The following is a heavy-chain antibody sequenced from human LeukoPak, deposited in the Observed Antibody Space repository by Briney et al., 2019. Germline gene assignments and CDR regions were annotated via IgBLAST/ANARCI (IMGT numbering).Heavy chain of an antibody. J-gene: IGHJ4*02. CDR1: KFTFINYA. CDR2: ISSDGSNK. V-gene: IGHV3-30*09. CDR3: ARRSRDGWYFDY. Sequence: GGSLRLSCAASKFTFINYAMHWVRQAPGKGVEWVSIISSDGSNKYYADSVKGRFAISRDNSNNTLYLQMNSLRAEDTAVYYCARRSRDGWYFDYWGQGTLVTVSS. D-gene: IGHD5-24*01.